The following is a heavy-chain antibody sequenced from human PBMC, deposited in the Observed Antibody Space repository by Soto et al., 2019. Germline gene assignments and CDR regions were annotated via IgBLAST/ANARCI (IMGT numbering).Heavy chain of an antibody. D-gene: IGHD6-19*01. CDR3: AKGKTSGWYYFEY. CDR2: ISASGLDI. Sequence: GGSLRLSGGACGFTFSNFSISWVRQAPWRGLEWVSGISASGLDIHYADSVKDRFTVSRDNSKNTLYLQMNSLRAEDTAIYYCAKGKTSGWYYFEYFGQRALVAFSS. V-gene: IGHV3-23*01. CDR1: GFTFSNFS. J-gene: IGHJ4*02.